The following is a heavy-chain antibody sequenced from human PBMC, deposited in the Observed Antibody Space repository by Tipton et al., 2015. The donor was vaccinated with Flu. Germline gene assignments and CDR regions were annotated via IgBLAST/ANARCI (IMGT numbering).Heavy chain of an antibody. CDR2: INHSGST. D-gene: IGHD5-12*01. J-gene: IGHJ4*02. Sequence: TLSLTCAVYGGSFSGYFWTWIRQPPGKGLEWIGEINHSGSTNDNPSLKSRVTISVDTSKNQFSLKVTSVTAADTAVYYCARGSGYTNTYFDSWGQGTLVTVSS. CDR3: ARGSGYTNTYFDS. CDR1: GGSFSGYF. V-gene: IGHV4-34*01.